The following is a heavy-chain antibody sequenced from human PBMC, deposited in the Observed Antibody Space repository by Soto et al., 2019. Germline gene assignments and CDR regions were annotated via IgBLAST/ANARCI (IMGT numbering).Heavy chain of an antibody. V-gene: IGHV1-18*01. J-gene: IGHJ3*02. CDR1: GYTFTSYG. CDR3: ARWVVVVPAAIDAFDI. D-gene: IGHD2-2*01. CDR2: ISAYNGNT. Sequence: ASVKVSCKASGYTFTSYGISWVRQAPGQGLEWMGWISAYNGNTNYAQKLQGRVTMTTDTSTSTAYMELRSLRSDDTAVYYCARWVVVVPAAIDAFDIWGQGTIVTVSS.